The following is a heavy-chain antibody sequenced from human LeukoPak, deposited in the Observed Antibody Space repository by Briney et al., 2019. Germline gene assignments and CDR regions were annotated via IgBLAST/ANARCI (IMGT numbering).Heavy chain of an antibody. CDR1: GGSFSGYY. Sequence: PSETLSLTCAVYGGSFSGYYWSWIRQPPGKGLEWIGEIDHSGSTNYNPSLKSRVTISVDTSKNQFSLKLSSVTAADMAVYYCARGIWTYPEEYYFDYWGQGTLVTVSS. V-gene: IGHV4-34*01. D-gene: IGHD3/OR15-3a*01. CDR2: IDHSGST. CDR3: ARGIWTYPEEYYFDY. J-gene: IGHJ4*02.